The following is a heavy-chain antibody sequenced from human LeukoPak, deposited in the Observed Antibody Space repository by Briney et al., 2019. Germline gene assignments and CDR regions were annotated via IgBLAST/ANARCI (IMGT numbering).Heavy chain of an antibody. D-gene: IGHD3-22*01. V-gene: IGHV3-23*01. CDR1: GFTFSSYA. CDR3: AKDPTHYYDSSGYVGYYFDY. Sequence: PGGSLRLSCAASGFTFSSYAMSWVRQAPGKGLEWVSAISGSGGSTYYADSVKGRFTISRDNSKNTLYLQMNSLRAEDTAVYYCAKDPTHYYDSSGYVGYYFDYWGQGTLVTVSS. CDR2: ISGSGGST. J-gene: IGHJ4*02.